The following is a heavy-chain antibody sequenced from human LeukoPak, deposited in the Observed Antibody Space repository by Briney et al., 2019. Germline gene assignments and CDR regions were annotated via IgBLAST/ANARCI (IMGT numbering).Heavy chain of an antibody. J-gene: IGHJ3*02. CDR2: FNPSGGST. D-gene: IGHD5-24*01. Sequence: GASVKVSCKASGYSFTSYYMHWVRQAPGQGLEWMGVFNPSGGSTSYAQKLQGRLTITRDTSTSTVYMELSSLRSEDTAVYYCARVRDGYNDAFDIWGQGTMVTVSS. CDR1: GYSFTSYY. CDR3: ARVRDGYNDAFDI. V-gene: IGHV1-46*04.